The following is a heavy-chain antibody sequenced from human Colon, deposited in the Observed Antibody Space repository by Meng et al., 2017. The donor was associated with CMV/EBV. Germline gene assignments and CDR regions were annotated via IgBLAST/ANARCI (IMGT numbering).Heavy chain of an antibody. CDR3: ARVRLLSGSGWYWFDP. Sequence: SGTLSLTCTVSGGSITSYYWSWIRQPPGKGLEWIGYIHYSGNTNYNPSLKSRVTISVDTSKNQFSLKLRSVTAADTAVYYCARVRLLSGSGWYWFDPWGQGTLVTVSS. CDR2: IHYSGNT. D-gene: IGHD6-13*01. CDR1: GGSITSYY. V-gene: IGHV4-59*01. J-gene: IGHJ5*02.